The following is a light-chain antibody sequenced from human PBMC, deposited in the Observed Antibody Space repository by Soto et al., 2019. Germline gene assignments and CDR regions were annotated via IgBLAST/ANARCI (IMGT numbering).Light chain of an antibody. Sequence: DIQMTQSPSTLSASVGDRVTITCRASQSISSLLAWYQQKPGKAPKLLINDASSLESGVPSRFSGSESGTEFTLTISSMQPDEFAIYYCQKYNSYCPETTFRQGTKVDIK. CDR3: QKYNSYCPETT. CDR1: QSISSL. V-gene: IGKV1-5*01. J-gene: IGKJ1*01. CDR2: DAS.